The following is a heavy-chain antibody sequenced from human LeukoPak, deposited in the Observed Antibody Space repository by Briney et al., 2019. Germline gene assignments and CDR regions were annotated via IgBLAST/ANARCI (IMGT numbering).Heavy chain of an antibody. J-gene: IGHJ4*02. Sequence: SETLSLTCAVYGGSFSGYYWSWIRQPPGKGLEWIGEINHSGSTNYNPSLKSRVTISVDTSKNQFSLKLSSVTAADTAVYYCAGVGLYAWGSYRPFDYWGQGTLVTVSS. D-gene: IGHD3-16*02. V-gene: IGHV4-34*01. CDR2: INHSGST. CDR3: AGVGLYAWGSYRPFDY. CDR1: GGSFSGYY.